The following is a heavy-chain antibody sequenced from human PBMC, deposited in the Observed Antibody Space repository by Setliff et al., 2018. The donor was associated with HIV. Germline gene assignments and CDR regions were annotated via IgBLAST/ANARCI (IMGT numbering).Heavy chain of an antibody. CDR3: ARTWELPPVYGMDV. Sequence: SETLSLTCTVSGYSISSGYYWGWIRQPPGKGLEWIGSIYHSGSTYYNPSLKSRVTISVDTSKNQFSLKLSSVTAADTAVYYCARTWELPPVYGMDVWGQGTTVTV. D-gene: IGHD1-26*01. J-gene: IGHJ6*02. CDR2: IYHSGST. CDR1: GYSISSGYY. V-gene: IGHV4-38-2*02.